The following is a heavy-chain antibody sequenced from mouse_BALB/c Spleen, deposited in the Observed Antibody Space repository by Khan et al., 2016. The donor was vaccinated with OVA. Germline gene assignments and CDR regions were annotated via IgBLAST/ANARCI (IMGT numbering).Heavy chain of an antibody. Sequence: QIQLVQSGPELKKPGETVKISCKASGYTFTNYGMNWVKQSPGKGLKWMGWINTYTGEPTYIDDFKGRFALSLETSASTAYLQINNLRNEDMATXFCARFRDYYTSSSYYFDSWGQGTTLTVSS. J-gene: IGHJ2*01. V-gene: IGHV9-1*02. CDR2: INTYTGEP. CDR3: ARFRDYYTSSSYYFDS. CDR1: GYTFTNYG. D-gene: IGHD1-1*01.